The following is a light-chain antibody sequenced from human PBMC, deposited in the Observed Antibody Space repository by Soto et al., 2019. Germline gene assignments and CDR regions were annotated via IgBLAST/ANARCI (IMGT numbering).Light chain of an antibody. CDR3: MQALQTLGT. J-gene: IGKJ1*01. CDR1: QSLLHSNGYNY. V-gene: IGKV2-28*01. CDR2: LGS. Sequence: DSVMTQSPLSLPVTPGEPASISCRSSQSLLHSNGYNYLDWYLQKPGQSPQLLIYLGSNRASGVPDRFSGSGSGTDFTLKISRVEAEDVGVYYCMQALQTLGTFGQGTKVEIK.